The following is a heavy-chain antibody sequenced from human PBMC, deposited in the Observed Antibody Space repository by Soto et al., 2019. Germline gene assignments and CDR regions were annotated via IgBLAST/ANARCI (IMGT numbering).Heavy chain of an antibody. D-gene: IGHD4-17*01. V-gene: IGHV3-33*01. CDR2: VWFDGGNK. J-gene: IGHJ6*02. Sequence: QVQLVASGGGVVQPGTSLRLSCEASGFTFSDHAMHWVRQAPGKGLEWVAVVWFDGGNKFYTDSVKGRFTISRDNSKNTLFLKMNSLRVVDTAVYYCARAPAGDYTLYHYYTMDVWGQGTPVTVSS. CDR3: ARAPAGDYTLYHYYTMDV. CDR1: GFTFSDHA.